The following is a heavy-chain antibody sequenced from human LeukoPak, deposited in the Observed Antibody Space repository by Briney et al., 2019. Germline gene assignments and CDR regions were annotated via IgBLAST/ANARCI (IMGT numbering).Heavy chain of an antibody. Sequence: PGGSLRLSCAASGFTFSSYWMSWVRQAPGKGLEWVANIKQDGSEKYYVDSVKGRFTISRDNAKNSLYLQMNSLRAEDTAVYYCAKDQSYDFWSGIHFDYWGQGTLVTVSS. CDR2: IKQDGSEK. CDR1: GFTFSSYW. D-gene: IGHD3-3*01. V-gene: IGHV3-7*03. CDR3: AKDQSYDFWSGIHFDY. J-gene: IGHJ4*02.